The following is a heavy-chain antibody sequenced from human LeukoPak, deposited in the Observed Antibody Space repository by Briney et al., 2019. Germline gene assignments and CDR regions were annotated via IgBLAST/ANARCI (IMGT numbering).Heavy chain of an antibody. CDR3: AKAKEGTPGPDY. D-gene: IGHD3-10*01. Sequence: GRSLRLSRAASGFTFSSYGMHWVRQAPGKGLEWVAVISYDGSNKYYADSVKGRFTISRDNSKNTLYLQMNSLRAEDTAVYYCAKAKEGTPGPDYWGQGTLVTVSS. V-gene: IGHV3-30*18. CDR2: ISYDGSNK. CDR1: GFTFSSYG. J-gene: IGHJ4*02.